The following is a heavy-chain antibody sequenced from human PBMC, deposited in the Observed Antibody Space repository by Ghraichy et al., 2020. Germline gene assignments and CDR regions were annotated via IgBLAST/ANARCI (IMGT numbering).Heavy chain of an antibody. D-gene: IGHD3-3*01. V-gene: IGHV4-31*03. CDR2: IYYSGST. J-gene: IGHJ4*02. CDR3: ARARGEYYEFWSGYYMDY. CDR1: GGSISSGGYY. Sequence: SETLSLTCTVSGGSISSGGYYWSLIRQHPGKGLEWIGYIYYSGSTYYNPSLKSRVTISVDTSKNQFSLKLSSVTAADTAVYYCARARGEYYEFWSGYYMDYWGEGTLVTVSS.